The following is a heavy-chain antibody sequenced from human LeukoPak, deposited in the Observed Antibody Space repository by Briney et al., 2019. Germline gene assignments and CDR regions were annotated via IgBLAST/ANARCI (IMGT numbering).Heavy chain of an antibody. V-gene: IGHV3-21*01. CDR1: GFTFSTYN. CDR2: ITSSSTYM. CDR3: ARDPYSGGYGAYYYYYMDV. J-gene: IGHJ6*03. D-gene: IGHD6-19*01. Sequence: GGSLRLSCAASGFTFSTYNMNWVRRTPGKGLEWVSSITSSSTYMFYADSVRGRFTISRDNAENSLYLQMNSLRDEDTAVYYCARDPYSGGYGAYYYYYMDVWGKGTTVTVSS.